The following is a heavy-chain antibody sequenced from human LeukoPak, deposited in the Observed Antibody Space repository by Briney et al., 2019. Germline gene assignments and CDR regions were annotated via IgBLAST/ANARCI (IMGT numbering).Heavy chain of an antibody. CDR1: GFMFSTYA. Sequence: GRSLRLSCAASGFMFSTYAMSWVRQAPGKGLEWVSGISDSGSNTYYADSVKGRFTISRDNAKNSLYLQMSSLRAEDTAVYYCARASQYFDRSGFLDYWGQGTLVTVSS. V-gene: IGHV3-23*01. CDR3: ARASQYFDRSGFLDY. D-gene: IGHD3-22*01. CDR2: ISDSGSNT. J-gene: IGHJ4*02.